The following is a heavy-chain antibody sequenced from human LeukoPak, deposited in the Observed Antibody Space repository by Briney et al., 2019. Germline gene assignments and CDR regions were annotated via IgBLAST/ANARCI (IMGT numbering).Heavy chain of an antibody. CDR3: ARHLYFEDSSGYYSYSFDY. J-gene: IGHJ4*02. D-gene: IGHD3-22*01. CDR2: IYYSGST. Sequence: SETLSLTCTVSGGSISSYYWSWIRQPPGKGLEWIGYIYYSGSTNYNPSLKSRVTISVDTSKNQFSLKLSSVTAADTAMYYCARHLYFEDSSGYYSYSFDYWGQGTLVTVSS. CDR1: GGSISSYY. V-gene: IGHV4-59*08.